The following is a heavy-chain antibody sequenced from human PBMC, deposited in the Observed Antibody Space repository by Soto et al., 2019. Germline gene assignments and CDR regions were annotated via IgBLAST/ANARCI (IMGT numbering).Heavy chain of an antibody. CDR2: IYHSGST. Sequence: QVQLRESGPGLVKPSGTLSLTCAVSGGSISSSNWWSWVRQPPGKGLEWIGEIYHSGSTNYNPSLKSRVTISVDKSKNQFSLKLSSVTAADTAVYYCARVGGIAVAGTEGYYYGMDVWGQGTTVTVSS. V-gene: IGHV4-4*02. D-gene: IGHD6-19*01. J-gene: IGHJ6*02. CDR3: ARVGGIAVAGTEGYYYGMDV. CDR1: GGSISSSNW.